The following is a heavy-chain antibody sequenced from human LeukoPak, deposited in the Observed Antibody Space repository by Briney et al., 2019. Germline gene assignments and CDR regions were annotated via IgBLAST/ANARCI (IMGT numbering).Heavy chain of an antibody. V-gene: IGHV3-7*03. CDR3: ARVAAAGTDYFDY. D-gene: IGHD6-13*01. CDR1: GLTFSSYW. CDR2: IKQDGSEK. Sequence: PGGSLRLSCAASGLTFSSYWMSWVRQAPGKGLEWVANIKQDGSEKYYVDSVKGRFTISRDNAKNSLYLQMNSLRAEDTAVYYCARVAAAGTDYFDYWGQGTLVTVSS. J-gene: IGHJ4*02.